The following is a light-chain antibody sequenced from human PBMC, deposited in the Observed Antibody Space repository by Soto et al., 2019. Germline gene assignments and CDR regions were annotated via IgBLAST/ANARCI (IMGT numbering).Light chain of an antibody. J-gene: IGKJ1*01. CDR3: QQYTSYPWT. CDR1: QSISYW. V-gene: IGKV1-5*03. CDR2: EAS. Sequence: DIQMTQSPSTLSASVGDRATITCRASQSISYWLAWFQQKAGKAPKLLIYEASRLESGVPSRISGSGSGTEFTLTISSLQPDDFATYYCQQYTSYPWTFGQGTKVEIK.